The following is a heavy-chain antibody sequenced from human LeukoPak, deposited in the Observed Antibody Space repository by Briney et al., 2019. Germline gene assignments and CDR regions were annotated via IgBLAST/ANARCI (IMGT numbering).Heavy chain of an antibody. J-gene: IGHJ4*02. D-gene: IGHD6-19*01. V-gene: IGHV1-2*02. CDR3: ARGRHSSGPWDY. CDR1: GYTFTGYY. CDR2: INPNSGDT. Sequence: GASVKVSCKASGYTFTGYYMHWVRQAPGQGLEWMGWINPNSGDTNYAQNFQGRVTMTRDTSISTAYMELTRLRSDDTAVYYCARGRHSSGPWDYWGQGTLVTVSS.